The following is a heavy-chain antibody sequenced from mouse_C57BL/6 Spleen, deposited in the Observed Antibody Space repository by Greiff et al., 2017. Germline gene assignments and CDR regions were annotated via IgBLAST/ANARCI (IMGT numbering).Heavy chain of an antibody. Sequence: EVQRVESVAELVRPGASVKLSCTASGFNIKNTYMHWVKQRPEQGLEWIGRIDPANGNTKYAPKFQGKATITADTSSNTAYLQLSSLTSEDTAIDYCARDPYYYGSSYEDYWGQGTTLTVSS. CDR3: ARDPYYYGSSYEDY. J-gene: IGHJ2*01. CDR1: GFNIKNTY. V-gene: IGHV14-3*01. D-gene: IGHD1-1*01. CDR2: IDPANGNT.